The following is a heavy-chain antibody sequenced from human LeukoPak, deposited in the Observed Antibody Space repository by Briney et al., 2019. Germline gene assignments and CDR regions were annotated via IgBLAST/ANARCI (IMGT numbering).Heavy chain of an antibody. Sequence: SGPTLVNPTQTLTLTCTFSGFSLSTSRVGVGWIRQPPGKALEWLALIYWNDDKRYSPSLKSRLTITKDTSKNQVVLTMTNMDPVDTAAYYCAQTRSGYWYRYFDYWGQGTLVTVSS. V-gene: IGHV2-5*01. CDR1: GFSLSTSRVG. J-gene: IGHJ4*02. D-gene: IGHD3-3*01. CDR3: AQTRSGYWYRYFDY. CDR2: IYWNDDK.